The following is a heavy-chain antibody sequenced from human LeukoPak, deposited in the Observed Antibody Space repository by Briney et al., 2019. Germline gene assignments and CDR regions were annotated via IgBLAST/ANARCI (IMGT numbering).Heavy chain of an antibody. J-gene: IGHJ4*02. Sequence: GGSLRLSCKGSGYSFTSYWISWVRQMPGKGLEWMGRIDPSDSYTNYSPSFQGHVTISADKSISTAYLQWSSLKASDTAMYYCARDTGYGDYYFDYWGQGTLVTVSS. V-gene: IGHV5-10-1*01. CDR1: GYSFTSYW. CDR2: IDPSDSYT. CDR3: ARDTGYGDYYFDY. D-gene: IGHD4-17*01.